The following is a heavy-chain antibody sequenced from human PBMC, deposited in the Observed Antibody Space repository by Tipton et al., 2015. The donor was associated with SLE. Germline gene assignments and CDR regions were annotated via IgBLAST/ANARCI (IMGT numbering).Heavy chain of an antibody. V-gene: IGHV4-59*01. D-gene: IGHD1-7*01. J-gene: IGHJ6*02. CDR1: GGSISSYY. Sequence: TLSLTCTVSGGSISSYYWTWLRQPPGKGLEWIGYIYNSGDSNYNPSLMGRVTISQDRSRNQFSLRLNSVTAADTAVYYCARGRVVLRNYNLYYYGMDVWGQGTTVTVSS. CDR2: IYNSGDS. CDR3: ARGRVVLRNYNLYYYGMDV.